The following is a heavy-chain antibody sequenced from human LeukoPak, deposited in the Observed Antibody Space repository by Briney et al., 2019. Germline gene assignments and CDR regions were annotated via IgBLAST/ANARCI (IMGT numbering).Heavy chain of an antibody. Sequence: ASVKVSCKVSGYTFTSYGITWVRQAPGQGLEWMGWISTYNGDTKYAQKFQGSVTMTTDTSTSTVYVDLRSLRPDDTAVYYCARGTGDGLDYWGQGTLVTVSS. J-gene: IGHJ4*02. CDR2: ISTYNGDT. D-gene: IGHD7-27*01. CDR1: GYTFTSYG. CDR3: ARGTGDGLDY. V-gene: IGHV1-18*01.